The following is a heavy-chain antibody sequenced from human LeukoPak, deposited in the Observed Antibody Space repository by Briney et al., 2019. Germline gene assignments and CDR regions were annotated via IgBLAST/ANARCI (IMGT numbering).Heavy chain of an antibody. V-gene: IGHV3-23*01. CDR1: GITFITYG. J-gene: IGHJ6*03. CDR2: ISASGGST. Sequence: PGGSLRLSCAVSGITFITYGMSWVRQAPGKGLEWVSAISASGGSTYYADSVKGRFTISRDNSKNTLYLQMNSLRAEDTAVYYCARESDSYYYYMDVWGKGTTVTVSS. CDR3: ARESDSYYYYMDV.